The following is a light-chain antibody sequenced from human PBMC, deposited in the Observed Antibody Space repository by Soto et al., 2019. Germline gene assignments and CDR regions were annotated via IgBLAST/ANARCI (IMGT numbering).Light chain of an antibody. CDR2: DAS. CDR1: QSISSY. Sequence: EIVLTQSPATLSLSPGERATLSCRASQSISSYLVWYQQKPGKAPRLLIYDASNRDTGIPARFSGSGSWTDFTLSISSLEPEDFAVYYCQQRSSWPQLTFGGGTKVDIK. J-gene: IGKJ4*01. CDR3: QQRSSWPQLT. V-gene: IGKV3-11*01.